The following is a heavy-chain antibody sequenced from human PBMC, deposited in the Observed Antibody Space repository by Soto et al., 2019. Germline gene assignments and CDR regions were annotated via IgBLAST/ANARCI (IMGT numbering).Heavy chain of an antibody. CDR2: ISSDGSEK. D-gene: IGHD4-17*01. CDR3: AKGAVTTSLYYFDY. V-gene: IGHV3-30*18. Sequence: ESGGGVVQPGRSLRLSCAASGFTFSTYGVHWVRQAPGKGLEWVAVISSDGSEKYYAGSVKGRVSISRDNSKSTLYLQMDSLRAEDMAVYYCAKGAVTTSLYYFDYWGQGTLVTVSS. CDR1: GFTFSTYG. J-gene: IGHJ4*02.